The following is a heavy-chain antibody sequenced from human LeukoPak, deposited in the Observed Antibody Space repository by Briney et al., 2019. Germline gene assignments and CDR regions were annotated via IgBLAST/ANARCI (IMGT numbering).Heavy chain of an antibody. Sequence: PSQTLSLTCAISGDSGCSNSAGWNWLRQSPSRGLEWLGRTDYRSNWNNAYAGSVKRRVTINQDTSQKQFSLQLDAVTAADTAVYYCARDLQGYYFDSWGQGTLVTVSS. CDR2: TDYRSNWNN. J-gene: IGHJ4*02. V-gene: IGHV6-1*01. CDR1: GDSGCSNSAG. CDR3: ARDLQGYYFDS.